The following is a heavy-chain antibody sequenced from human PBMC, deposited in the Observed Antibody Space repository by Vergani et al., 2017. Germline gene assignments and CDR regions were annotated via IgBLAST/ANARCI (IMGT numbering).Heavy chain of an antibody. J-gene: IGHJ5*02. CDR3: ARDGPLGYCSGGSCLNWFDP. V-gene: IGHV4-34*01. CDR2: INHSGST. Sequence: QVQLQQWGAGLLKPSETLSLTCAVYGGSFSGYYWSWIRQPPGKGLEWIGEINHSGSTNYNPSLKSRVTISVDTSKKSFSLKLSSVTAADTGVYYCARDGPLGYCSGGSCLNWFDPWGQGTLVTVSS. D-gene: IGHD2-15*01. CDR1: GGSFSGYY.